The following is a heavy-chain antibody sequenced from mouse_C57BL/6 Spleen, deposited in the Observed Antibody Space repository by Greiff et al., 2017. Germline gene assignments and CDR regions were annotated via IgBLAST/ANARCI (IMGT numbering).Heavy chain of an antibody. Sequence: EVQLQQSGPELVKPGASVKMSCKASGYTFTDYNMHWVKQSHGKSLEWIGYINPNNGGTSYNQKFKGKATLTVNKSSSTAYMELRSLTSEDSEVFYCDSGSAWFAYWGQGTLVTVSA. CDR1: GYTFTDYN. J-gene: IGHJ3*01. CDR3: DSGSAWFAY. V-gene: IGHV1-22*01. D-gene: IGHD3-1*01. CDR2: INPNNGGT.